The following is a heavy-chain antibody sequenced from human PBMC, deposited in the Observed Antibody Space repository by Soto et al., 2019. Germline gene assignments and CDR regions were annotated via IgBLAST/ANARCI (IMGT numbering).Heavy chain of an antibody. CDR1: GFTFSSYS. CDR3: ARADYYDSSGSLLYYYYGMDV. J-gene: IGHJ6*02. Sequence: EVQLVESGGGLVKPGGSLRLSCAASGFTFSSYSMNWVRQAPGKGLEWVSSISSSSSYIYYADSVKGRFTISRDNAKNSLXLXTNSLRAEDTAVYYCARADYYDSSGSLLYYYYGMDVWGQGTTVTVSS. CDR2: ISSSSSYI. V-gene: IGHV3-21*01. D-gene: IGHD3-22*01.